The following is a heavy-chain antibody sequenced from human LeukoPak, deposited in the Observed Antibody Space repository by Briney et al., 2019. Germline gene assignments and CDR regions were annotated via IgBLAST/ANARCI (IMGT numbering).Heavy chain of an antibody. CDR3: ATAGMIFGVPSWFDP. D-gene: IGHD3-3*01. Sequence: ASVKVSCKVSGYTLTELSMHWVRQAPGKGLEWMGGFDPEDGETIYAQKFQGRVTMTEDTSTDTAYMELSSLRSEDTAVYYCATAGMIFGVPSWFDPWGQGTLVTASS. J-gene: IGHJ5*02. CDR1: GYTLTELS. V-gene: IGHV1-24*01. CDR2: FDPEDGET.